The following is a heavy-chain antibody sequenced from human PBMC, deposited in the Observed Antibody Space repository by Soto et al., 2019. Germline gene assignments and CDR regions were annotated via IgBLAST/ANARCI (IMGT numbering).Heavy chain of an antibody. Sequence: GGSLRLSCEGSGFTFSSYAMSWVRQAPGKGLEWVAVISYDGSNKYYADSVKGRFTISRDNSKNTLYLQMNSLRAEDTAVYYCAKTETYYDSSGYYDGLDAFDIWGQGTMVTVSS. J-gene: IGHJ3*02. CDR3: AKTETYYDSSGYYDGLDAFDI. CDR1: GFTFSSYA. V-gene: IGHV3-30*18. D-gene: IGHD3-22*01. CDR2: ISYDGSNK.